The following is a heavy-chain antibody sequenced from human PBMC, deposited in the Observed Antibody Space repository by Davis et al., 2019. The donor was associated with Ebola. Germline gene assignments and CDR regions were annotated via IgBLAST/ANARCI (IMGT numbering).Heavy chain of an antibody. CDR3: ARGYCRGGSTCFFVWNYYFFDY. J-gene: IGHJ4*02. Sequence: PGGSLRLSCKGSAYSFTSYWIGWVRQMPGTGLEWIGSIHPYDSDIRYSPSFQGHVTISADTSITTAYLQWSSLTVSDTAVYYCARGYCRGGSTCFFVWNYYFFDYWGQGTLVTVSS. CDR1: AYSFTSYW. CDR2: IHPYDSDI. D-gene: IGHD2-15*01. V-gene: IGHV5-51*01.